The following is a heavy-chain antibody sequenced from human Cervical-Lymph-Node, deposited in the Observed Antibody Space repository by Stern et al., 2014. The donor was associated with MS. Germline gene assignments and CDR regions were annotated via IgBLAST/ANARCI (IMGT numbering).Heavy chain of an antibody. D-gene: IGHD1-26*01. Sequence: VKLVESGAEVKKPGSSVKVSCKASGGTFSSYAISWVRQAPGQGLEWMGGVIPIFGTANYAQTFQGRVTTTADDTTSTAYMELSSLRSEDTAVYGCARGELKEGLVRGMDVWGQGTTVTVSS. J-gene: IGHJ6*02. CDR3: ARGELKEGLVRGMDV. V-gene: IGHV1-69*01. CDR1: GGTFSSYA. CDR2: VIPIFGTA.